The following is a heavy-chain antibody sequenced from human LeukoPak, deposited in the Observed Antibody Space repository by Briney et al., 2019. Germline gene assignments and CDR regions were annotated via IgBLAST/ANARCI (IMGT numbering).Heavy chain of an antibody. CDR3: DTGFNTATHDGY. Sequence: GGSLRLSCAASGFTFSSAWMTWVRQAPGKGLEWVGRAVQTNSGGITEYAAPVRGRFTISRDDSINTLYLQMASLKTEDTGVYYCDTGFNTATHDGYWGQGTLATVSS. D-gene: IGHD1-26*01. CDR1: GFTFSSAW. J-gene: IGHJ4*02. CDR2: AVQTNSGGIT. V-gene: IGHV3-15*04.